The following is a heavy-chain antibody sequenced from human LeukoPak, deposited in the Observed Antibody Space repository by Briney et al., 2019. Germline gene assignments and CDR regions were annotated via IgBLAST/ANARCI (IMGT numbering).Heavy chain of an antibody. CDR1: GYTFTNYY. D-gene: IGHD2-21*02. CDR3: ARDLVLTAIYRYSMDV. V-gene: IGHV1-46*01. CDR2: IKPSGGST. Sequence: VASVKVSCKASGYTFTNYYMHWVRQAPGQGLEWMGTIKPSGGSTSYAQKFQGRVTMTRDTSTSTVYMELSSLRSEDTAVYYCARDLVLTAIYRYSMDVWGQGTTVTVSS. J-gene: IGHJ6*02.